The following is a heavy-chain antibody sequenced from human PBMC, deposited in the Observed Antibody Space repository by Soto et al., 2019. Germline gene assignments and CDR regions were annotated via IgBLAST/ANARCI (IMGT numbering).Heavy chain of an antibody. D-gene: IGHD2-15*01. CDR1: GVSFRTYT. Sequence: VGSLRLACISSGVSFRTYTMNWVRQARGKGLEWVSGIRGFSPYTFYAESVKGRFTISRDNAKNSLYLQMNSLRAEDTAVYYCARDRGYDAHDYYYNAMDVWGQGTTGTGSS. V-gene: IGHV3-21*01. CDR2: IRGFSPYT. J-gene: IGHJ6*02. CDR3: ARDRGYDAHDYYYNAMDV.